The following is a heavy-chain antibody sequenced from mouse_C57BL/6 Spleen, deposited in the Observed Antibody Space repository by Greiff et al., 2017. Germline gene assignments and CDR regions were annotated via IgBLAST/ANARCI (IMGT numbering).Heavy chain of an antibody. V-gene: IGHV1-55*01. CDR3: ARGGHWYFDV. Sequence: QVQLQQPGAELVKPGASVKMSCKASGYTFTSYWITWVKQRPGQGLEWIGDIYPGSSSTNYNEKFKSKATLTVDTSSSTAYMQLSSLTSEDSAVYYCARGGHWYFDVWGTGTTVTVSS. CDR1: GYTFTSYW. CDR2: IYPGSSST. J-gene: IGHJ1*03.